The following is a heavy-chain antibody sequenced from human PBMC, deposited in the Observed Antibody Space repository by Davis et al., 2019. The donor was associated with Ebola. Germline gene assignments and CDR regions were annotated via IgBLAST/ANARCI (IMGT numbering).Heavy chain of an antibody. CDR1: GFTFSSYA. D-gene: IGHD6-6*01. J-gene: IGHJ4*02. CDR2: ISYDGSNK. Sequence: GESLKISCAASGFTFSSYAMHWVRQAPGKGLEWVAVISYDGSNKYYADSVKGRFTISRDNSKNTLYLQMNSLRAEDTAVYYCARGSSKYSSSSPENDYWGQGTLVTVSS. V-gene: IGHV3-30-3*01. CDR3: ARGSSKYSSSSPENDY.